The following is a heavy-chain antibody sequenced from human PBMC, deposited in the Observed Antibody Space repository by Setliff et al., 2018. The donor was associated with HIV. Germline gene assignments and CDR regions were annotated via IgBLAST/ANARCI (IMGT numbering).Heavy chain of an antibody. CDR3: ARELGEYCSGGTCYHHYYFDY. Sequence: SVKVSCKASGGTFTFYGLNWVRQAPGQGLEWMGKIIPKSDATDYAQKFRGRVTITADKSSNTVYLELTSLTFEDTAVYYCARELGEYCSGGTCYHHYYFDYWGPGTLVTVSS. D-gene: IGHD2-15*01. V-gene: IGHV1-69*06. CDR1: GGTFTFYG. J-gene: IGHJ4*02. CDR2: IIPKSDAT.